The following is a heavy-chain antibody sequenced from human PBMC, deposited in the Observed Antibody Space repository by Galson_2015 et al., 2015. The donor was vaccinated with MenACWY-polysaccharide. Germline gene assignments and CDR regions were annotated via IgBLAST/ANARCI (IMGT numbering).Heavy chain of an antibody. CDR3: GRGGYGKESGTD. CDR1: GYTFSGYH. Sequence: SVKVSCKAPGYTFSGYHIHWVRQAPGQGLEWMGWIHPNSGGTTFAQKFQGRVTMTRDTSVSTVYMELNSLRSDDTAVYHCGRGGYGKESGTDWGQGTLVTVSS. CDR2: IHPNSGGT. V-gene: IGHV1-2*02. D-gene: IGHD5-18*01. J-gene: IGHJ4*02.